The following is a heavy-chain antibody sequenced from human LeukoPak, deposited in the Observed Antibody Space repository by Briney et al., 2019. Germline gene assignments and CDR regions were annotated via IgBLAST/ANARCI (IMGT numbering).Heavy chain of an antibody. V-gene: IGHV2-5*01. J-gene: IGHJ1*01. CDR1: GFSLSTSGVS. Sequence: SGPTLVNPTQTLTLTCTFSGFSLSTSGVSVGWIRQPPGQALEWLALIYWNDDKRYSPSLRTRLTITKDTSKNQVVLTMTNMDPVDTATYYCAHRLTYYYDSSGFLSWGQGTLVTVSS. D-gene: IGHD3-22*01. CDR2: IYWNDDK. CDR3: AHRLTYYYDSSGFLS.